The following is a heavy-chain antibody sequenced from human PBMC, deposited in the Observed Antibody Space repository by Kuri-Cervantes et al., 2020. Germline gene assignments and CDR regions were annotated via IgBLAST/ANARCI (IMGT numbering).Heavy chain of an antibody. V-gene: IGHV4-34*01. CDR3: ARPIYYGSGSYAF. CDR2: INHSGST. D-gene: IGHD3-10*01. CDR1: GGPFSGYY. Sequence: GSLRLSCAVYGGPFSGYYWSWIRQPPGKGLEWLGEINHSGSTTLKSRVTISVDTSKNQFSLNLSSVTAADTAVYYCARPIYYGSGSYAFWSQGTLVTVSS. J-gene: IGHJ4*02.